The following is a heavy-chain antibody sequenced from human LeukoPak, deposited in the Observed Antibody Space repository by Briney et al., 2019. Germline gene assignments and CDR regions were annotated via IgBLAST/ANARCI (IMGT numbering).Heavy chain of an antibody. CDR1: GFTFSSYA. CDR2: ISYDGSNK. V-gene: IGHV3-30-3*01. Sequence: GRSLRLSCAASGFTFSSYAMHWVRQAPGKGLEWVAVISYDGSNKYYADSVKGRFTISRDNSKNTLYLQMNSLRAEDTAVYYCARDERGYGSSGYLSRWGQGTLVTVSS. J-gene: IGHJ4*02. D-gene: IGHD3-22*01. CDR3: ARDERGYGSSGYLSR.